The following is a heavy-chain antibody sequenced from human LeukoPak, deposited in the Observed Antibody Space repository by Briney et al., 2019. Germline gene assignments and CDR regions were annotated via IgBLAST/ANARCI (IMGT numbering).Heavy chain of an antibody. CDR1: GGTFSSYA. V-gene: IGHV1-69*01. CDR2: IIPIFGTA. CDR3: ARAQTDYGDPFDY. D-gene: IGHD4-17*01. Sequence: ASVKVSCKASGGTFSSYAISWVRQAPGQGLEWMGGIIPIFGTANYAQKFQGRVTITAGESTSTAYMELSSLRSEDTAVYYCARAQTDYGDPFDYWGQGTLVTVSS. J-gene: IGHJ4*02.